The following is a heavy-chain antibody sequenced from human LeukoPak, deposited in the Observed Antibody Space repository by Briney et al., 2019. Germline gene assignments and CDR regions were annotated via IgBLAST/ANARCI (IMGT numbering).Heavy chain of an antibody. Sequence: GGSLRLSCAASGFSVSNNYMNWIRQAPGKGLEWVSVINRDDSIYYADSVKGRFTISRDNSKNTLYLQMNSLRAEDTAVYYCARDRGNGGFFDYWGQGGLVTVSS. CDR2: INRDDSI. CDR1: GFSVSNNY. V-gene: IGHV3-53*01. D-gene: IGHD4-23*01. CDR3: ARDRGNGGFFDY. J-gene: IGHJ4*02.